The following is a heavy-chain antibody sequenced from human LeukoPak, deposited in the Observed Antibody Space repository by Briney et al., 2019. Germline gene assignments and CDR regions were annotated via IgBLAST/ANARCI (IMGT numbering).Heavy chain of an antibody. CDR2: ISGSGGST. V-gene: IGHV3-23*01. CDR1: GFTFSSYA. CDR3: AKEADGSGSYSYYFDY. Sequence: PGGSLRLSCAASGFTFSSYAMSWVRQAPGKGLEWVSAISGSGGSTYYADSVKGRFTISRDNSKNTLYLQMNSLRAEDTAVYYCAKEADGSGSYSYYFDYWGQGTLVTVSS. D-gene: IGHD3-10*01. J-gene: IGHJ4*02.